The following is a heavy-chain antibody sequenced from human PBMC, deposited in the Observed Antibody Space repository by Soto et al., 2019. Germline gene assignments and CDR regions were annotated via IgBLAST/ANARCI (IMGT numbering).Heavy chain of an antibody. V-gene: IGHV1-69*13. J-gene: IGHJ3*02. CDR2: IIPLLNTP. D-gene: IGHD2-8*01. CDR1: GGTFSSYA. Sequence: SVKVSCKASGGTFSSYAVSWVRQAPGQGLEWMGVIIPLLNTPKYVQKFQGRVTITADASATTAYMELSSLRSEDTAVYYCAAAWLMVYPHDAFDIWGQGTMVTVSS. CDR3: AAAWLMVYPHDAFDI.